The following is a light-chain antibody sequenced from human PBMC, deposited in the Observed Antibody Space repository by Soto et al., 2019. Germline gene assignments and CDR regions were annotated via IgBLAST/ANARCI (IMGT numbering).Light chain of an antibody. J-gene: IGKJ4*01. CDR3: QQCNNWPPLT. Sequence: DIQMTQSPSSLSASIGDTVTITCRASEGLSNYLAWFQHKPGKAPKSLIYGTSYLQRGVPSRFSGSRSGTEFILTISSLQSEDFAVYYCQQCNNWPPLTFGGGTKVEIK. V-gene: IGKV1-16*01. CDR1: EGLSNY. CDR2: GTS.